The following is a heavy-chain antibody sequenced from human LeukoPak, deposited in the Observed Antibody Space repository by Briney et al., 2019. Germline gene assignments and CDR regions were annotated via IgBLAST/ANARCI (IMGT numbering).Heavy chain of an antibody. J-gene: IGHJ4*02. Sequence: VASVKVSCKASGGTFSSYAISWVRQAPGQGLEWMGGIIPIFGTANYAQKFQGRVTITTDESTSTAYMELSSLRSEDTAVYYCAKTAWYSSSWCDYWGQGTLVTVSS. CDR3: AKTAWYSSSWCDY. D-gene: IGHD6-13*01. CDR2: IIPIFGTA. CDR1: GGTFSSYA. V-gene: IGHV1-69*05.